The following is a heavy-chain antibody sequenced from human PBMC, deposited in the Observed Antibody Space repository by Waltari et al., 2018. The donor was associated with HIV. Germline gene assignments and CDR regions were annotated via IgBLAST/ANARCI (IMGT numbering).Heavy chain of an antibody. J-gene: IGHJ6*02. CDR3: TGQGGIATFGVVVDV. CDR1: GFTFSGSA. V-gene: IGHV3-73*01. D-gene: IGHD3-3*01. CDR2: IRNKANSYAT. Sequence: EVQLVESGGGLVQPGGSLKLSCAASGFTFSGSAIPWVRQASGKGLEWIGRIRNKANSYATAYAASVKGRFTVSRDDSKNTAFLQMSSLKIEDTAVYYCTGQGGIATFGVVVDVWGQGTTVIV.